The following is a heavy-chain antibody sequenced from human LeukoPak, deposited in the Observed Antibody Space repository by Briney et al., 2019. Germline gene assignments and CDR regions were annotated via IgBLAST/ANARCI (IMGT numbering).Heavy chain of an antibody. Sequence: EASVKVSCKASGGTFSSYAISWVRQAPGQGLEWMGRIIPILGIANYAQKFQGRDTITADKSTSTAYMELSSLRSEDTAVYYCASSNRSSVFDYWGQGTLVTVSS. CDR3: ASSNRSSVFDY. V-gene: IGHV1-69*04. J-gene: IGHJ4*02. CDR2: IIPILGIA. CDR1: GGTFSSYA. D-gene: IGHD1-26*01.